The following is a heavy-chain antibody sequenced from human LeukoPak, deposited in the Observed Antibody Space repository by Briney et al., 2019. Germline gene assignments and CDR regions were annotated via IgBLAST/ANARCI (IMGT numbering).Heavy chain of an antibody. D-gene: IGHD6-13*01. V-gene: IGHV3-74*01. J-gene: IGHJ4*02. CDR2: INSDGSST. Sequence: TGGSLRLSCAASGFTFSSYWMHWVRQAPGKGLVWVSRINSDGSSTSYADSVKGRFTISRDNAKNTLYLQMNSLRAEDTAVYYCARDPSVEAAGLYFDYWGQGTLVTVSS. CDR1: GFTFSSYW. CDR3: ARDPSVEAAGLYFDY.